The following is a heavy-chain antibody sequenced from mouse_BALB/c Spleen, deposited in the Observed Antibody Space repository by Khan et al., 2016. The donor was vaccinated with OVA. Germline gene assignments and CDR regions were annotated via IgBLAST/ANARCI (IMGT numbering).Heavy chain of an antibody. Sequence: EVELVESGGGLVKPGGSLKLSCAASGFTFSSFVMSWVRQTPEKRLEWVATISSAGTYTYFPDRVKGRFPISRDNAKNTLYRQMNSLRSEYTAMYYCANGNYGWFACRGQGTLVTVSA. D-gene: IGHD2-1*01. J-gene: IGHJ3*01. CDR1: GFTFSSFV. CDR3: ANGNYGWFAC. V-gene: IGHV5-9-1*01. CDR2: ISSAGTYT.